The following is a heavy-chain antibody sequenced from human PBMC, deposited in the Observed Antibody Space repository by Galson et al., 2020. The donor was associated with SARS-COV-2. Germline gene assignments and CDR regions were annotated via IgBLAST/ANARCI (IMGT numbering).Heavy chain of an antibody. CDR1: GFTFSDHY. D-gene: IGHD6-19*01. CDR3: SRRLVSTERGIDI. V-gene: IGHV3-72*01. CDR2: TRNKAMNYAT. J-gene: IGHJ3*02. Sequence: GESLKISCAASGFTFSDHYMDWVRQVPGKGREWVGRTRNKAMNYATEYAASVKGRFTISRDDSKNTAYLQMNSLKTEDTAVYYCSRRLVSTERGIDIWGQGTVVTVSS.